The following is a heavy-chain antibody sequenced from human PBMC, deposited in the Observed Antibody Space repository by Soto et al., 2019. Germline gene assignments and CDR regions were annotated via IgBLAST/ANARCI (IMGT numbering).Heavy chain of an antibody. J-gene: IGHJ4*02. CDR1: GFTFSPYA. CDR3: VRAPNYDFCSGFYPFDY. CDR2: ISYDGDNQ. D-gene: IGHD3-3*01. V-gene: IGHV3-30-3*01. Sequence: GGSLRLSCVGSGFTFSPYAIHWVRQAPGKGLEWVAFISYDGDNQYYADSVKGRVTISRDNSKNTVYLQMNSLRDEDTAVYYCVRAPNYDFCSGFYPFDYWGQGALVTVSS.